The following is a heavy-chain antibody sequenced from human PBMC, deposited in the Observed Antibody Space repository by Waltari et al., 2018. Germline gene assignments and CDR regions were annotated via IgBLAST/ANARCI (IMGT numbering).Heavy chain of an antibody. CDR1: GFNVGNNF. CDR2: IYGGGST. V-gene: IGHV3-53*01. J-gene: IGHJ4*02. Sequence: EVQLVESGGDLIKPGGSLRLCGAASGFNVGNNFMGWVRQAPGKGLEWVSVIYGGGSTNYIDSVRGRFTISRDSSKNTLYLQMNSLRAEDTAVYYCAKVDNVGLNNYWGQGTLVTVSS. CDR3: AKVDNVGLNNY. D-gene: IGHD1-1*01.